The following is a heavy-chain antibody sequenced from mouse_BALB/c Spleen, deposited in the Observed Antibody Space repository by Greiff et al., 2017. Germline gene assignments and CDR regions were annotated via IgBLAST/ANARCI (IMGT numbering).Heavy chain of an antibody. V-gene: IGHV7-3*02. CDR1: GFTFTDYY. J-gene: IGHJ4*01. D-gene: IGHD4-1*01. Sequence: EVQGVESGGGLVQPGGSLRLSCATSGFTFTDYYMSWVRQPPGKALEWLGFIRNKANGYTTEYSASVKGRFTISRDNSQSILYLQMNTLRAEDSATYYCARDMTSNWLYAMDYWGQGTSVTVSS. CDR3: ARDMTSNWLYAMDY. CDR2: IRNKANGYTT.